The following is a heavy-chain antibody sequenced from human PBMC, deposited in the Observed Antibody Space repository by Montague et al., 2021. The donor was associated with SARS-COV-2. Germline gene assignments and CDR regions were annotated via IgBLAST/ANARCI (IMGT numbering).Heavy chain of an antibody. CDR2: IYSSEXT. D-gene: IGHD4-17*01. J-gene: IGHJ6*02. CDR3: ARDYGDYSYYYGLDV. CDR1: GGSIRSGSYY. Sequence: TLSLTCTVSGGSIRSGSYYWSWIQQPAGKGLEWIGRIYSSEXTXYXXXXKXRVTTSVDTSKNQFSLKVSSVTAADTAVYYCARDYGDYSYYYGLDVWGHAATLTVS. V-gene: IGHV4-61*02.